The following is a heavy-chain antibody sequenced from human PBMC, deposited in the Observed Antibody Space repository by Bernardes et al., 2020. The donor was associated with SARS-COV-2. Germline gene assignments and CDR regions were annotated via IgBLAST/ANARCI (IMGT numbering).Heavy chain of an antibody. Sequence: SVKVSFKASGYTFTDYYIHWVRQAPGQGLEWMGRINPNSGGANSAQKFQGRVTMTRDTSITTAYMELNRLTSDDTAIYYCARSYNSIFSAFEIFSAFEIWGQGTMVTVSS. J-gene: IGHJ3*02. D-gene: IGHD3-3*02. CDR2: INPNSGGA. CDR1: GYTFTDYY. V-gene: IGHV1-2*06. CDR3: ARSYNSIFSAFEIFSAFEI.